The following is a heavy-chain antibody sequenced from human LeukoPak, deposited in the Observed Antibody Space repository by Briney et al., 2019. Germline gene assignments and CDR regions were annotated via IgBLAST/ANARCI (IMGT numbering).Heavy chain of an antibody. CDR2: ISGSGSST. D-gene: IGHD6-13*01. Sequence: GGSLRLSCAASGFTFSSNTMSWVRQAPGKGLEWVSVISGSGSSTYNADSVKGRFTISRDNSKNTLYLQMNSLRAEDTAVYYCARGYGAAAGTGAFDIWGQGTMVTVSS. J-gene: IGHJ3*02. V-gene: IGHV3-23*01. CDR3: ARGYGAAAGTGAFDI. CDR1: GFTFSSNT.